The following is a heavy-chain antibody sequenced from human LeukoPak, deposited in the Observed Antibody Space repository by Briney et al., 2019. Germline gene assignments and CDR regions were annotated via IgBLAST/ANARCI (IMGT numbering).Heavy chain of an antibody. CDR2: ISYDGSNK. D-gene: IGHD2-15*01. Sequence: PGGSLRLSCAASGFTFSSYAMHWVRQAPGKGLEWVAVISYDGSNKYYADSVKGRFTISRDNSKNTLYLQMNSLRAEDTAVYYCASPYCSGGSCYHPHYYYYYGMDVWGQGTTVTVSS. CDR3: ASPYCSGGSCYHPHYYYYYGMDV. CDR1: GFTFSSYA. V-gene: IGHV3-30-3*01. J-gene: IGHJ6*02.